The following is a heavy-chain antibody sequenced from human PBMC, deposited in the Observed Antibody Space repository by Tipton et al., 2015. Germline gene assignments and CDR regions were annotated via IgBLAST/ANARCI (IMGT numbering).Heavy chain of an antibody. CDR2: LNAKTGGT. V-gene: IGHV1-2*02. CDR3: AASYYDFWTGYLR. J-gene: IGHJ4*02. Sequence: QLVQSGAEVKKPGASVKVSCEASTKNITGYFVHWVRQAPGQGLEWMGWLNAKTGGTKFVQRFQDRLTMTRGTSISTAYMELTGLRSDDTAVYYCAASYYDFWTGYLRWGQGTQVTVSS. D-gene: IGHD3-3*01. CDR1: TKNITGYF.